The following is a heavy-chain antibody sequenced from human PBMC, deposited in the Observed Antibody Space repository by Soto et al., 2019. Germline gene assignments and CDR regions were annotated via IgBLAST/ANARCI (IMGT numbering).Heavy chain of an antibody. CDR1: GGSISNYY. V-gene: IGHV4-59*01. Sequence: SETLSLTCIVSGGSISNYYWSWVRQSPGRGLEWIGYIFYSGTTHYNPSLKSRVTISLDTSKNQFSLMLSSVTAADTAVYYCARGPDIVVVPAAMSEGHWFDPWGQGTLVTVSS. D-gene: IGHD2-2*01. CDR3: ARGPDIVVVPAAMSEGHWFDP. J-gene: IGHJ5*02. CDR2: IFYSGTT.